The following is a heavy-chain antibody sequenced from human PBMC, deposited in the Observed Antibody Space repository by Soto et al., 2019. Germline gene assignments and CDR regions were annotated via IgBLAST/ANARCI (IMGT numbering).Heavy chain of an antibody. CDR1: GYTFTSYG. Sequence: QVQLVQSGAEVKKPGASVKVSCKASGYTFTSYGISWVRQAPGQGLEWMGWISAYNGNTNYAQKLQGRVTMTTDTPTSTAYMERGTLRSDDTAVYYCARLGAALAAAGTLSLDSGGQGPLVTVPS. CDR3: ARLGAALAAAGTLSLDS. CDR2: ISAYNGNT. D-gene: IGHD6-13*01. V-gene: IGHV1-18*01. J-gene: IGHJ4*02.